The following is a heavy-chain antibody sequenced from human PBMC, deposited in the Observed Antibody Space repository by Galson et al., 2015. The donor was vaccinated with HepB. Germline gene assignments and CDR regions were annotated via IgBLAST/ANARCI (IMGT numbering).Heavy chain of an antibody. CDR1: GFTFSSYG. Sequence: SLRLSCAASGFTFSSYGMHWVRQAPGKGLEWVAVILYDGSDKYYADSVQGRFTISRDNSKNTLYLQMNSLRVGDTAVYYCAITGLWAFDIWGLGTMVTVSS. D-gene: IGHD7-27*01. CDR3: AITGLWAFDI. J-gene: IGHJ3*02. V-gene: IGHV3-33*05. CDR2: ILYDGSDK.